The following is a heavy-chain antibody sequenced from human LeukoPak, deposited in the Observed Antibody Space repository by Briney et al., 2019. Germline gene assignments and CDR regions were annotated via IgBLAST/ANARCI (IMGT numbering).Heavy chain of an antibody. Sequence: ASVKISCESSGYTFTGNFMHWVRQAPGQGPEWMGWINPNNGDTNYAQKFQGRVTMTRVTSITTAYMELSSLRSDDTAVYYCARTRGTHISMAYLDSWGQGTLVTVSS. V-gene: IGHV1-2*02. D-gene: IGHD1-26*01. CDR2: INPNNGDT. J-gene: IGHJ4*02. CDR1: GYTFTGNF. CDR3: ARTRGTHISMAYLDS.